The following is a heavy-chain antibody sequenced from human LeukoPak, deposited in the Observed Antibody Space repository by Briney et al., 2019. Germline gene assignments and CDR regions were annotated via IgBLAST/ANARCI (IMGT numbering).Heavy chain of an antibody. D-gene: IGHD1-26*01. V-gene: IGHV1-46*01. CDR2: INPSGGST. CDR1: GYTFTSYY. CDR3: ARELSVGATGY. J-gene: IGHJ4*02. Sequence: ASAKVSCKASGYTFTSYYMHWVRQAPGQGLEWMGMINPSGGSTSYAQKFQGRVTMTGDMSTSTVYMELSSLRSEDTAVYYCARELSVGATGYWGQGTLVTVSS.